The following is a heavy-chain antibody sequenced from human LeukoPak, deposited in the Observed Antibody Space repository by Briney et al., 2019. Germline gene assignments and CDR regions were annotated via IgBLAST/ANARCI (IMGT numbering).Heavy chain of an antibody. D-gene: IGHD1-1*01. J-gene: IGHJ4*02. Sequence: VASVRVSCKASGYTFTGYYMHWVRQAPGQGLEWMGIINPSGGSTSYAQKFQGRVTMTRDMSTSTVYMELSSLRSEDTAVYYCARDGWNELAYFDYWGQGTLVTVSS. CDR1: GYTFTGYY. CDR3: ARDGWNELAYFDY. V-gene: IGHV1-46*01. CDR2: INPSGGST.